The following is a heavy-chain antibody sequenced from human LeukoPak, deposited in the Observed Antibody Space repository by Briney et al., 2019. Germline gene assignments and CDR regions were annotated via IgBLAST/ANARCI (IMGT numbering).Heavy chain of an antibody. CDR2: ISYDGSKK. Sequence: PGRSLRLSCAASGFIFSYYAMHWVRQAPGKGLEWVAVISYDGSKKYYADSVKGRFTISRGNSENTLFLQMNSLRAEDTAVYYCARGGDQRWLQLYYWGQGTLVTVSS. CDR3: ARGGDQRWLQLYY. V-gene: IGHV3-30*01. D-gene: IGHD5-24*01. J-gene: IGHJ4*02. CDR1: GFIFSYYA.